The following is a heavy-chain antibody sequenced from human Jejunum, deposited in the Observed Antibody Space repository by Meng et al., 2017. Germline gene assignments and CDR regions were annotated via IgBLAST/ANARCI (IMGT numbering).Heavy chain of an antibody. CDR3: AKGVGAANDYFDY. V-gene: IGHV3-23*01. CDR2: ISGSGTT. D-gene: IGHD2-8*01. CDR1: GFSCSNFV. J-gene: IGHJ4*02. Sequence: GESLKISCTAFGFSCSNFVMTWVRQAPGKGLEWVSAISGSGTTYYADSVKGRFTISRDTSKNTLYLQIDSLRTEDTAVYYCAKGVGAANDYFDYWGQGTLVTVSS.